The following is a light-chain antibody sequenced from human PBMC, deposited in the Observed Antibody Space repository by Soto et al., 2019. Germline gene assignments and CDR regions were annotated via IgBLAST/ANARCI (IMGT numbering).Light chain of an antibody. CDR2: DAS. CDR3: QQYNFWPET. J-gene: IGKJ1*01. Sequence: EIVMTQSPATLSVSPGERATLSCRASQSVSSNFAWYQQKPGQAPRLLIYDASTRATGIPARFSGSGSGTEFTLTISSLQSEDFALYYCQQYNFWPETFGQGTKVDIK. V-gene: IGKV3-15*01. CDR1: QSVSSN.